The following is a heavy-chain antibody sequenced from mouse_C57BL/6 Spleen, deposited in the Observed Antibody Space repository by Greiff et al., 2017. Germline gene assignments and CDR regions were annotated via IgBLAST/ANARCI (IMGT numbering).Heavy chain of an antibody. V-gene: IGHV1-39*01. D-gene: IGHD1-1*01. CDR1: GYSFTDYN. Sequence: LVESGPELVKPGASVQISCKASGYSFTDYNMNWVKQSNGKSLEWIGVINPNYGTTSYNQKFKGKATLTVDQSSSTAYMQLNSLTSEDSAVYYCARRGSSFSYWYFDVWGTGTTVTVSS. J-gene: IGHJ1*03. CDR2: INPNYGTT. CDR3: ARRGSSFSYWYFDV.